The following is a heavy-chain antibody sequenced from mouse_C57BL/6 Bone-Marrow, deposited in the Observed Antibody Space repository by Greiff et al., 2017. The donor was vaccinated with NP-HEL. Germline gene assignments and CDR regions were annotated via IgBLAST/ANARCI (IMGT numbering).Heavy chain of an antibody. CDR1: GYTFTDYN. V-gene: IGHV1-18*01. CDR2: INPNNGGT. CDR3: ARWLLSLYAMDY. J-gene: IGHJ4*01. Sequence: VHVKQSGPELVKPGASVKIPCKASGYTFTDYNMDWVKQSHGKSLEWIGDINPNNGGTIYNQKFKGKATLTVDKSSSTAYMELRSLTSEDTAVYYCARWLLSLYAMDYWGQGTSVTVSS. D-gene: IGHD2-3*01.